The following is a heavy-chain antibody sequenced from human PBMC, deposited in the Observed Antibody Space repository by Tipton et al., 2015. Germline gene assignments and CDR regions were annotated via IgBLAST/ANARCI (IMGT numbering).Heavy chain of an antibody. CDR3: ARGRNNAFDI. Sequence: TLSLTCAVSGGSVSSPSYYWSWIRQPPGKGLEWIGYIYYIGSTNYNPSLKGRLTMSIDTSKNQFSLQLNSVTPEDTAVYYCARGRNNAFDIWGQGTLVTVSS. CDR1: GGSVSSPSYY. CDR2: IYYIGST. J-gene: IGHJ3*02. V-gene: IGHV4-61*01.